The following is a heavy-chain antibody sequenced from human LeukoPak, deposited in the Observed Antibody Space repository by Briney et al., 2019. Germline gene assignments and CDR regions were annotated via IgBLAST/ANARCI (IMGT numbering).Heavy chain of an antibody. D-gene: IGHD6-13*01. Sequence: NPGGSLRLSCAASGFTFSSYSMNWVRQAPGKGLEWVSSISSSSSYIYYADSVKGRFTISRDNAKNSLYLQMNSLRAEDTAVYYCARVLAAVALNWFDPWGQGTLVTVSS. CDR2: ISSSSSYI. CDR3: ARVLAAVALNWFDP. V-gene: IGHV3-21*01. J-gene: IGHJ5*02. CDR1: GFTFSSYS.